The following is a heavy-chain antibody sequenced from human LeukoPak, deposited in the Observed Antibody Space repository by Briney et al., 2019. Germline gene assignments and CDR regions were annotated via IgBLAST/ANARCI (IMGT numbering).Heavy chain of an antibody. D-gene: IGHD6-19*01. J-gene: IGHJ4*02. CDR1: GYTFTSYY. Sequence: ASVTVSCKASGYTFTSYYMHWVRQAPGQGLEWMGIINPSGGSTSYAQKFQGRVTMTRDTSTSTVYMELSSLRSEDTAVYYCARDLYSSGWYRVCSDWGQGTLVTVSS. V-gene: IGHV1-46*01. CDR3: ARDLYSSGWYRVCSD. CDR2: INPSGGST.